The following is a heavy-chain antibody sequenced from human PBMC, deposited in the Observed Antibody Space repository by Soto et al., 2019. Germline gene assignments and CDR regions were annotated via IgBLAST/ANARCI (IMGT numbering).Heavy chain of an antibody. CDR1: GFTFSSYA. CDR3: AKDRDYDFWSGPGYFDY. D-gene: IGHD3-3*01. CDR2: ISGSGGST. J-gene: IGHJ4*02. V-gene: IGHV3-23*01. Sequence: PGGSLRLSCAASGFTFSSYAMSWVRQAPGKGLEWVSAISGSGGSTYYADSVKGRFTISRDNSKNTLYLQMNSLRAEDTAVYYCAKDRDYDFWSGPGYFDYWGQGTLVTVS.